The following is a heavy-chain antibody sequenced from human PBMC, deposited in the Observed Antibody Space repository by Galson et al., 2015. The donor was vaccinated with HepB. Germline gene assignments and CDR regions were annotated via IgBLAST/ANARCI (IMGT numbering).Heavy chain of an antibody. D-gene: IGHD6-13*01. V-gene: IGHV4-34*01. J-gene: IGHJ4*02. CDR3: ARTSIAAAGGVE. Sequence: SETLSLTCTVYGGSFSGYYWSWIRQPPGKGPEWIGEINHSGSANYNPSLKSRVTISVDTSKNQFSLKLSSVTAADTAVYYCARTSIAAAGGVEWGQGTLVTVSS. CDR2: INHSGSA. CDR1: GGSFSGYY.